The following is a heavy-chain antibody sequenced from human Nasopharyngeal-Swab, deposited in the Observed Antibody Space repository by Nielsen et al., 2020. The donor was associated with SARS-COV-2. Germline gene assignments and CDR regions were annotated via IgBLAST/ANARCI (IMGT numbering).Heavy chain of an antibody. D-gene: IGHD3-22*01. Sequence: SETLSLTCTVSGGSISSSSYYWSWIRQPPGKGLEWIGYIYYSGSTNYNPSLKSRVTISVDTSKNQFSLKLSSVTAADTAVYYCARESDYYDSSGSLGDAFDIWGQGTMVTVSS. CDR2: IYYSGST. CDR3: ARESDYYDSSGSLGDAFDI. CDR1: GGSISSSSYY. V-gene: IGHV4-61*01. J-gene: IGHJ3*02.